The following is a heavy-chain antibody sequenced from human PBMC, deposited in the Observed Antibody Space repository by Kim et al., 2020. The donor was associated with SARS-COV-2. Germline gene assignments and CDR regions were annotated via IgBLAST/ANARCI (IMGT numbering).Heavy chain of an antibody. D-gene: IGHD6-13*01. CDR2: ISSSSSYI. CDR3: ARDKAAGSRRNGMDV. Sequence: GGSLRLSCAASGFTFSSYSMNWVRQAPGKGLEWVSSISSSSSYIYYADPVKGRFTISRDNAKNSLYLQMNSLRAKDTAVYYCARDKAAGSRRNGMDVWGQGTTVTVSS. J-gene: IGHJ6*02. CDR1: GFTFSSYS. V-gene: IGHV3-21*01.